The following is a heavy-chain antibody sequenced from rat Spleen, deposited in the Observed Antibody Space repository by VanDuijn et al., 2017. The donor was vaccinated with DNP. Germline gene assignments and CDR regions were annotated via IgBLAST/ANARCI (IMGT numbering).Heavy chain of an antibody. CDR3: TTWALDY. CDR2: ISYDGSST. V-gene: IGHV5-7*01. D-gene: IGHD4-6*01. J-gene: IGHJ2*01. CDR1: GFTFSNYD. Sequence: EVQLVESGGGLVQPGRSMKLSCAASGFTFSNYDMAWVRQAPKKGLEWVATISYDGSSTYYRDSVKGRFTISRDNAKSTLYLQMDSLRSEDTATYYCTTWALDYWGQGVMVTVSS.